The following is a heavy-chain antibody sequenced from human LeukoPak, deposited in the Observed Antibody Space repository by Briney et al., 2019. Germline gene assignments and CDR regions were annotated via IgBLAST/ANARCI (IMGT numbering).Heavy chain of an antibody. V-gene: IGHV3-48*02. Sequence: GGSLSLSCAASGFTFSSYSMNWVRQAPGEGLEWVSYISSSSSTKYYADSVKGRFTISRDNAKNSLYLQMNSLRDEDTAVYYCARTCSSTTCYSDYWGQGTLVTVSS. CDR1: GFTFSSYS. CDR2: ISSSSSTK. D-gene: IGHD2-2*01. CDR3: ARTCSSTTCYSDY. J-gene: IGHJ4*02.